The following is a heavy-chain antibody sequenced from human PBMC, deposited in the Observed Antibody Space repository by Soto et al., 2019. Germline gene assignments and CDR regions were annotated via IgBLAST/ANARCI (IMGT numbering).Heavy chain of an antibody. CDR2: VSHDGRNT. CDR1: GFTFSDYA. CDR3: AEGGREWLASSDFNS. V-gene: IGHV3-30*03. D-gene: IGHD6-19*01. J-gene: IGHJ4*02. Sequence: VQLVESGGGVVQPGRSLRLSCAASGFTFSDYAMHWVRQAPGKGLEWVAVVSHDGRNTHYADSVKGRFTISRDNPKNTVCLEMSGLRADETTVYYSAEGGREWLASSDFNSWGQGALVTVS.